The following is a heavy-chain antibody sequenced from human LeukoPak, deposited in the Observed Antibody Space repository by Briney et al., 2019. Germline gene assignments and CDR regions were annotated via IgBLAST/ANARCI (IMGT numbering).Heavy chain of an antibody. CDR2: IYYSGSP. V-gene: IGHV4-30-4*01. CDR3: AGASMIVVVIDY. D-gene: IGHD3-22*01. Sequence: PSQTLSLTCTVSGDSISIGDYYWRWIRQPPGKGLEWIGYIYYSGSPYYNPSLKSRVTISVDTSKNQFSLKLSSVTAADTAVYYCAGASMIVVVIDYWGQGTLVTVSS. CDR1: GDSISIGDYY. J-gene: IGHJ4*02.